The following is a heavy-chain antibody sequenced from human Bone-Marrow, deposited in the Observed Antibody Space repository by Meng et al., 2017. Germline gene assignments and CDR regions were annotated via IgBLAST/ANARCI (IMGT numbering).Heavy chain of an antibody. CDR3: ARRGWFGELLFPFDP. CDR1: GATSSSYA. D-gene: IGHD3-10*01. Sequence: LGVSGPTMTKPGSTLTDSCTAPGATSSSYAIMWVRKATGQGPGGMGGIMPIFGTAKDAQKFQGRVTITAEESTSTAYMELSSLRSEDTAVYYCARRGWFGELLFPFDPWGQGTLVTVSS. V-gene: IGHV1-69*01. CDR2: IMPIFGTA. J-gene: IGHJ5*02.